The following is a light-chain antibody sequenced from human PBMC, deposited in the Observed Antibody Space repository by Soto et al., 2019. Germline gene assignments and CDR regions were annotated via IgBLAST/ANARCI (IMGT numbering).Light chain of an antibody. CDR1: QSISSY. V-gene: IGKV1-39*01. J-gene: IGKJ2*01. CDR2: AAS. CDR3: QHSYSTPPT. Sequence: DIQMTQSPSSLSASVGDRVTITCRASQSISSYLNWYQQKPGKAPKLLIYAASSLQSGVPSRFSGSGSGTDFTLAISSLQTEDVATYDCQHSYSTPPTFGQGTKLEIK.